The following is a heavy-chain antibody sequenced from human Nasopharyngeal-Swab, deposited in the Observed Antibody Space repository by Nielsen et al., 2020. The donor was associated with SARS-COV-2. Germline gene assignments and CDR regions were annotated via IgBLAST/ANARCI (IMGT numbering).Heavy chain of an antibody. CDR1: GGTFSSYA. D-gene: IGHD6-13*01. CDR2: IIPIFGTA. J-gene: IGHJ6*03. CDR3: ARLPGIAAAGRERYYYYMDV. V-gene: IGHV1-69*13. Sequence: SVKVSCKASGGTFSSYAISWMRQAPGQGLEWMGGIIPIFGTANYAQKFQGRVTITADESTSTAYMELSSLRSEDTAVYYCARLPGIAAAGRERYYYYMDVWGKGTTVTVSS.